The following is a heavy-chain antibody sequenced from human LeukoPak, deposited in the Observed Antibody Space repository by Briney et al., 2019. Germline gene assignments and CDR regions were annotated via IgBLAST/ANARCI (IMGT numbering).Heavy chain of an antibody. D-gene: IGHD1-7*01. Sequence: GGSLRLTCAASGFTLSSHWMSWVRQAPGKGLEWVANINQDGSAKYYVDSVKGRFTISRDNAKNSMYLQMNSLRAEDTAAYYCARWGIRGTAHQLDYWGQGTLVTVSS. V-gene: IGHV3-7*01. J-gene: IGHJ4*02. CDR2: INQDGSAK. CDR1: GFTLSSHW. CDR3: ARWGIRGTAHQLDY.